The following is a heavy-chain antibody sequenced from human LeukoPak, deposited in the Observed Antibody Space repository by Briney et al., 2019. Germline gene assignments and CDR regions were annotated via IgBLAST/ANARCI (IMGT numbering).Heavy chain of an antibody. J-gene: IGHJ6*02. D-gene: IGHD1-1*01. CDR2: INHSGST. V-gene: IGHV4-34*01. Sequence: PSETLSLTCAVYGGSFSGYYWSWIRQPPGKGLEWIGEINHSGSTNYNPSLKSRVTISVDTSKNQFSLKLSSVTAADTAVYYCARVESGYYYYYGMDVWGQGTTVTVSS. CDR3: ARVESGYYYYYGMDV. CDR1: GGSFSGYY.